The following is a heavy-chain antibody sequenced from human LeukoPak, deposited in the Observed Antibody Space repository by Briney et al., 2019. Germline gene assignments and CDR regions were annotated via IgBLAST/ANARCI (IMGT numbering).Heavy chain of an antibody. V-gene: IGHV1-69*04. Sequence: ASVTVSCKASGCTFTSYAINWVRQAPGQGLEWMGRIIPNPGITNYAQKFQGRVTITPNNSTSTAYMELSSLRCVDTAVCYYASDYAAFDIWGQGTMVTVSS. CDR2: IIPNPGIT. J-gene: IGHJ3*02. CDR1: GCTFTSYA. CDR3: ASDYAAFDI. D-gene: IGHD2-2*01.